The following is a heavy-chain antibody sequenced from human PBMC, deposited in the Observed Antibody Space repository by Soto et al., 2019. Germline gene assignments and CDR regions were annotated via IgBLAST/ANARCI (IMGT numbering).Heavy chain of an antibody. CDR3: ARRVIEYSSPRWGANYYYYGMDV. CDR2: IYYSGIT. Sequence: PPQTLSLTCTVSGGSISSSSYYWGLIRQPPRKGLECLGSIYYSGITYYNPSLKIRVTISVDTSKNQFSLKLSSVTAADTAVYYCARRVIEYSSPRWGANYYYYGMDVWGQGTTVTVSS. V-gene: IGHV4-39*01. J-gene: IGHJ6*02. D-gene: IGHD6-6*01. CDR1: GGSISSSSYY.